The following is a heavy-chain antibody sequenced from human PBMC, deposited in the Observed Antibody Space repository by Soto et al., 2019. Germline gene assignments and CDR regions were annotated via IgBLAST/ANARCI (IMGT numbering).Heavy chain of an antibody. CDR2: IIPIFGTA. J-gene: IGHJ6*02. Sequence: QVQLVQSGAEVKKPGSSVKVSCKASGGTFSSYAISWVRQAPGQGLEWMGGIIPIFGTANYAQKFQGRVTITADQSTSTACMELSSLRSEDTAVYYCARYLVDAGTDCCCYGMDDWGQGTTVTVSS. D-gene: IGHD2-8*01. CDR3: ARYLVDAGTDCCCYGMDD. CDR1: GGTFSSYA. V-gene: IGHV1-69*01.